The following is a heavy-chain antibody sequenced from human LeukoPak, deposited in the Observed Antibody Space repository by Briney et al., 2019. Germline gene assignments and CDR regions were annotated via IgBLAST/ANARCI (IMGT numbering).Heavy chain of an antibody. Sequence: HTGGSLRLSCAASGFTFSSYGMHWVRQAPGKGLEWVAVISYDGSNKYYADSVKGRFTISRDNSKNTLYLQMNSLRAEDTAVYYCAKSPGSYSPFDYWGQGTLVTVSS. CDR3: AKSPGSYSPFDY. J-gene: IGHJ4*02. V-gene: IGHV3-30*18. D-gene: IGHD1-26*01. CDR1: GFTFSSYG. CDR2: ISYDGSNK.